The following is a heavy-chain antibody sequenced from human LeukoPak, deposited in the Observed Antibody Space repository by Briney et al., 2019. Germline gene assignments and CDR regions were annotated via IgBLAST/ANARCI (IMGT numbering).Heavy chain of an antibody. V-gene: IGHV1-46*01. CDR2: INPSGGST. Sequence: GASVKVSCKASGYTFTSYYMHWVRQAPGQGLEWMGIINPSGGSTSYAQKFQGRVTMTRDMSTSTVYMELSSLRSEDTAVYYCARGQAVEFNSTWSTRFDPWGQGTLVTVSS. CDR1: GYTFTSYY. D-gene: IGHD3-3*01. J-gene: IGHJ5*02. CDR3: ARGQAVEFNSTWSTRFDP.